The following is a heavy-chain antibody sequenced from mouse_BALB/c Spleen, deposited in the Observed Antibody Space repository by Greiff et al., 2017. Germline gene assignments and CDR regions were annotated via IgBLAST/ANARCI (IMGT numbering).Heavy chain of an antibody. J-gene: IGHJ4*01. CDR3: AREGYYYGSSYAMDY. V-gene: IGHV1-9*01. CDR1: GYTFSSYW. Sequence: VQLQQSGAELMKPGASVKISCKATGYTFSSYWIEWVKQRPGHGLEWIGEILPGSGSTNYNEKFKGKATFTADTSSNTAYMQLSSLTSEDSAVYYCAREGYYYGSSYAMDYWGQGTSVTVSS. CDR2: ILPGSGST. D-gene: IGHD1-1*01.